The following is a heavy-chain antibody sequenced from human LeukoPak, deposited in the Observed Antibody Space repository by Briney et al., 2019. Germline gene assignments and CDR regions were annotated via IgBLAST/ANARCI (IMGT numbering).Heavy chain of an antibody. V-gene: IGHV3-73*01. D-gene: IGHD1-1*01. Sequence: GGSLRLSCAASGFTFSGPAMHWVRQASGKGLEWLGRIRSKANSYATAYAASVKGRFTISRDDSKNTTYLQMNSLKTEDTAVYYCTRQYDRDYYYGMDVWGQGTTVTVSS. CDR1: GFTFSGPA. J-gene: IGHJ6*02. CDR2: IRSKANSYAT. CDR3: TRQYDRDYYYGMDV.